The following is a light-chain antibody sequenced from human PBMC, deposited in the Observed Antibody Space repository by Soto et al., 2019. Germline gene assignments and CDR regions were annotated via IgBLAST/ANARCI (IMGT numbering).Light chain of an antibody. J-gene: IGKJ1*01. Sequence: VVMTQSPLSLPVTLGQPASISCRASKSLLSSDGNTYLNWIQQRPGQSPRRLIYEASNRDSGVPDRCSGSGSVTDFTLRISRVEAEDVGTYYCKQANHWPRTFGQGTKVDI. CDR2: EAS. CDR3: KQANHWPRT. V-gene: IGKV2-30*01. CDR1: KSLLSSDGNTY.